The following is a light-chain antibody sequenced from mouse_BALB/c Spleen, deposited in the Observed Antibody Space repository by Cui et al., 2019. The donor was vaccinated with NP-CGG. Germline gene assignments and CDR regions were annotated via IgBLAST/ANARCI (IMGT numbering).Light chain of an antibody. CDR3: ALWYSNHWV. CDR2: GTN. Sequence: EVVTPESGHTTSPGETVTLTCRSSTGNVTTSNYANWVQEKPDHLFTGLIGGTNNRAPGVPARFSGSLIGDKAALTITGAQTEDEAIYFCALWYSNHWVFGGGTKLTVL. CDR1: TGNVTTSNY. V-gene: IGLV1*01. J-gene: IGLJ1*01.